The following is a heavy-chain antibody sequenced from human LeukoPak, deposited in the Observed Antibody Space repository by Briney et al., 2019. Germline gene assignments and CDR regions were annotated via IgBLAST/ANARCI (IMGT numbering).Heavy chain of an antibody. J-gene: IGHJ6*02. CDR3: ATNAPVGATPYYYYGMDV. Sequence: ASVKVSCKVSGYTFTELSMHWVRQAPGKGFEWMGGFDPEDGETIYAQKFQGRVTMTEDTSTDTAYMELSSLRSEDTAVYYCATNAPVGATPYYYYGMDVWGQGTTVTVSS. V-gene: IGHV1-24*01. CDR2: FDPEDGET. D-gene: IGHD1-26*01. CDR1: GYTFTELS.